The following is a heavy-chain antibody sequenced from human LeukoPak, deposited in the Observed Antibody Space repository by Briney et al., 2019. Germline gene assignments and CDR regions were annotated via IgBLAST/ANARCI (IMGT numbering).Heavy chain of an antibody. V-gene: IGHV4-59*01. CDR2: IYYSGST. Sequence: PSETLSLTCTVSGGSISSYYWSWIRQPPGKGLERIGYIYYSGSTNYNPSLKSRVTISVDTSKNQFSLKLSSVTAADTAVYYCARDCSGGSCYSGTGAFDIWGQGTMVTVSS. D-gene: IGHD2-15*01. CDR1: GGSISSYY. J-gene: IGHJ3*02. CDR3: ARDCSGGSCYSGTGAFDI.